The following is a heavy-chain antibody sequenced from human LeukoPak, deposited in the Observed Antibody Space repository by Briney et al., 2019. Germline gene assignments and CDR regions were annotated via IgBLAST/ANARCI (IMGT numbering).Heavy chain of an antibody. V-gene: IGHV3-23*01. CDR2: ISSGSDYT. CDR3: AKIGVIGNWYYDV. CDR1: GFSFSSNG. D-gene: IGHD3-10*01. J-gene: IGHJ2*01. Sequence: GGSLRLSCAASGFSFSSNGMSWVRQAPGKGPEWVSSISSGSDYTFYADSVKGRFTISRDNSKNTLYLQMNSLRAGDTAIYHCAKIGVIGNWYYDVWGRGTLVTVSS.